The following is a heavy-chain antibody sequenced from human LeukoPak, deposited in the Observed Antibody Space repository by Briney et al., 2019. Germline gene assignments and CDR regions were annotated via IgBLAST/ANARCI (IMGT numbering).Heavy chain of an antibody. CDR1: GYTFTSYW. J-gene: IGHJ4*02. V-gene: IGHV5-10-1*01. D-gene: IGHD6-19*01. CDR3: ARRYSSAWAHTVDY. Sequence: GASLKISCKGSGYTFTSYWITWVRQMPGKGLEWMGSIDPSDSYTKYSPSFQGHVTISADKSTGTASLQWSSLKASDTAMYYCARRYSSAWAHTVDYWGQGTLVTVSS. CDR2: IDPSDSYT.